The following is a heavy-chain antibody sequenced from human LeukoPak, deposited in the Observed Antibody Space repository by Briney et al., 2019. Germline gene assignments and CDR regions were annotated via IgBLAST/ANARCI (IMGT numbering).Heavy chain of an antibody. V-gene: IGHV4-59*01. CDR1: GGSISSYY. CDR2: IHYSGTN. D-gene: IGHD3-3*01. J-gene: IGHJ4*02. Sequence: KPSETVSLTCTVSGGSISSYYWNWLRQPPGKGLEWIGYIHYSGTNYYNPSLKSRVTISVDTSKSQFSLKLNSVTAADTAVYNCATIFRVANPVDYWGQRTLVTVSS. CDR3: ATIFRVANPVDY.